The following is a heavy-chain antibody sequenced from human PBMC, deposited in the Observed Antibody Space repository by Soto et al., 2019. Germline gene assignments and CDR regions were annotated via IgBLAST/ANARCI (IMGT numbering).Heavy chain of an antibody. J-gene: IGHJ4*02. Sequence: QVQLVQSGAEVKKPGSSVKVSCKASGGTFSSYAISWVRQAPGQGLEWMGGIIPIFGTANYAQKFQGRVTITADESTSTAYMELSSLRSEDTVVYYCAVSPGYCSGGSCYNRFDYWGQGTLVTVSS. CDR1: GGTFSSYA. D-gene: IGHD2-15*01. V-gene: IGHV1-69*01. CDR3: AVSPGYCSGGSCYNRFDY. CDR2: IIPIFGTA.